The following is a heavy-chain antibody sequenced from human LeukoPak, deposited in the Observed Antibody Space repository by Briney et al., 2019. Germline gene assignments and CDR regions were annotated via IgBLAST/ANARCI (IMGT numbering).Heavy chain of an antibody. CDR3: AKNSGYSYGYQDY. V-gene: IGHV3-23*01. D-gene: IGHD5-18*01. CDR1: GFTFSIYA. Sequence: PGGSLRLSCAASGFTFSIYAMSWVRQALGKGLEWVSGISGSGGTTYYADSVKGRFTISRDNSKNTLYLQMNSLRAEDTAVYYCAKNSGYSYGYQDYWGQGTLVTVSS. CDR2: ISGSGGTT. J-gene: IGHJ4*02.